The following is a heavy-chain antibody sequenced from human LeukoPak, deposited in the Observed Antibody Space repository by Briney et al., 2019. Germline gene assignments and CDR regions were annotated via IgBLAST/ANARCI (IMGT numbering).Heavy chain of an antibody. V-gene: IGHV1-18*04. Sequence: ASVKVSCKASGYTFTSYGISWVRQAPGQGLEWMGWISAYNGNTNYAQKLQGRVTMTTDTSTSTAYMELRSLRSDDTAVYYCARGVTFGSSWYGAYNWFDPWGQGTLVTVSS. J-gene: IGHJ5*02. CDR2: ISAYNGNT. CDR1: GYTFTSYG. D-gene: IGHD6-13*01. CDR3: ARGVTFGSSWYGAYNWFDP.